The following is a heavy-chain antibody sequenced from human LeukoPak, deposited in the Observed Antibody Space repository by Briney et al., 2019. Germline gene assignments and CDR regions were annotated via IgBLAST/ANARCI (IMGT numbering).Heavy chain of an antibody. CDR3: ARPIAGAGMHAFDI. V-gene: IGHV4-39*07. D-gene: IGHD6-13*01. J-gene: IGHJ3*02. CDR2: IYHSGST. Sequence: SETLSLTCTVSGDSISSSSYYWGWIRQPPGKGLEWIGEIYHSGSTNYNPSLKSRVTISVDTSKNQFSLKLSSVTAADTAVYYCARPIAGAGMHAFDIWGQGTMVTVSS. CDR1: GDSISSSSYY.